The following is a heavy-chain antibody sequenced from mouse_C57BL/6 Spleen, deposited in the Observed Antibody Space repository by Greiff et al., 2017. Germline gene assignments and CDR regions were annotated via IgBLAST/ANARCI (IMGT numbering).Heavy chain of an antibody. CDR1: GYTFTDYE. D-gene: IGHD2-3*01. CDR3: TRERYDGYYGGYFDV. CDR2: IDPETGGT. J-gene: IGHJ1*03. Sequence: VKLQESGAELVRPGASVTLSCKASGYTFTDYEMHWVKQTPVHGLEWIGAIDPETGGTAYNQKFKGKAILTADKSSSTAYMELRSLTSEDSAVYYCTRERYDGYYGGYFDVWGTGTTVTVSS. V-gene: IGHV1-15*01.